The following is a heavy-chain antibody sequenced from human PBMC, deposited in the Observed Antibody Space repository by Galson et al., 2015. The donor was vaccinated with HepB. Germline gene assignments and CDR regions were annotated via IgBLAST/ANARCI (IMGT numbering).Heavy chain of an antibody. Sequence: SLRLSCAASGFIFSNYGIHWVRQAPGKGLEWVALISFHGNSKYYADSVKGRFTMSRDNSNHTVFLEMNSLRPEDTVVYYGAKARPEYYYGSGSVFDFCGQGALVTVSS. CDR3: AKARPEYYYGSGSVFDF. J-gene: IGHJ4*02. V-gene: IGHV3-30*18. CDR1: GFIFSNYG. D-gene: IGHD3-10*01. CDR2: ISFHGNSK.